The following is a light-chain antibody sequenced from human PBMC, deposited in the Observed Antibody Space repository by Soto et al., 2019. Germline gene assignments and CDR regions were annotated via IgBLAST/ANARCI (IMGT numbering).Light chain of an antibody. V-gene: IGLV2-14*01. CDR1: SSDGGGYNY. CDR3: GSYTSSSTLV. Sequence: QSALTQPASVSGSPGQSITISCTGTSSDGGGYNYVSWYQQHPGKAPKLMIYDVSNRPSGVSNRFSGSKSGNTASLTISGLQAEDEADYYCGSYTSSSTLVFGGGTKVTVL. J-gene: IGLJ2*01. CDR2: DVS.